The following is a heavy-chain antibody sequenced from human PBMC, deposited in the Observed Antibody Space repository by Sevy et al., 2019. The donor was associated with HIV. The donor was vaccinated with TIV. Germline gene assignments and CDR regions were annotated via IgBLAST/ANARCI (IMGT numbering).Heavy chain of an antibody. Sequence: SETLSLTCAVYGGSFSGYYWSWIRQPPGKGLEWVGEINHSGSANYNPSLKSRVTISVDTYDNQFSLKLSSVTAADTAVYYCGRHCSGSSCSHAFDIWGQGTMVTVSS. CDR3: GRHCSGSSCSHAFDI. CDR2: INHSGSA. D-gene: IGHD2-2*01. J-gene: IGHJ3*02. V-gene: IGHV4-34*01. CDR1: GGSFSGYY.